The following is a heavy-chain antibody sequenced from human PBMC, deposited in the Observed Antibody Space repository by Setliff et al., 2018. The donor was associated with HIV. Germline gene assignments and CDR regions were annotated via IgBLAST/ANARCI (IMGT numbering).Heavy chain of an antibody. Sequence: PGGSLRLSCAASGFSFSRYWMSWVRQAPGKGLEWVASIDHFGSEENYVDSVKGRFTISRDYAKNSVYLQMNSLRVEDSAVYYCAREVLRGHSSLIIDHWGQGTPVTVSS. J-gene: IGHJ4*02. CDR1: GFSFSRYW. V-gene: IGHV3-7*01. CDR2: IDHFGSEE. CDR3: AREVLRGHSSLIIDH. D-gene: IGHD3-10*01.